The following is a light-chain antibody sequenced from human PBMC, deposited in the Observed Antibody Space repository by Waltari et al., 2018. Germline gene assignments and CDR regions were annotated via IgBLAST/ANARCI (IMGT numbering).Light chain of an antibody. J-gene: IGKJ3*01. CDR1: KDITNY. CDR3: QQYDSLPLT. CDR2: ATS. V-gene: IGKV1-33*01. Sequence: DVQMTQSPSSLSASIGDRVTITCQASKDITNYLNWYQQKPGKAPNLLIYATSNLESGVPSRFSGSGSGTLFTFTISSLQPEDIATYYCQQYDSLPLTFGPGTTVDV.